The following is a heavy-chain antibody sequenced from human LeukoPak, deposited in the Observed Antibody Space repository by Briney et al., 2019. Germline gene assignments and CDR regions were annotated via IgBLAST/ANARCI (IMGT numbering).Heavy chain of an antibody. J-gene: IGHJ6*04. D-gene: IGHD4-17*01. CDR3: ARVFGAYGDYYYYGMDV. CDR2: INHSGST. Sequence: SETLSLTCAVYSGSFSGYYWSWIRQPPGKGLEWIGEINHSGSTNYNPSLKSRVTISVDTSKNQFSLKLSSVTAADTAVYYCARVFGAYGDYYYYGMDVWGKGTTVTVSS. V-gene: IGHV4-34*01. CDR1: SGSFSGYY.